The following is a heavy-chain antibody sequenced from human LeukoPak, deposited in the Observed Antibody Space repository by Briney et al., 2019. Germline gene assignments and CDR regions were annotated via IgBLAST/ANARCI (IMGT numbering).Heavy chain of an antibody. V-gene: IGHV3-13*01. CDR1: GFTFSSYD. Sequence: GGSLRLSCAASGFTFSSYDMHWVRQATGKGPEWVSAIGTAGDTYYPGSVKGRFTISRENAKNSLYLQMNSLRAEDTAVYYCARDCGILRIDCSDALDIWGQGTMVTVSS. D-gene: IGHD2-21*01. CDR2: IGTAGDT. J-gene: IGHJ3*02. CDR3: ARDCGILRIDCSDALDI.